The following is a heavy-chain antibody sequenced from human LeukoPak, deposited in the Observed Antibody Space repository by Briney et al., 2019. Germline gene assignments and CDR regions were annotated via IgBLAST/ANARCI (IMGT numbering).Heavy chain of an antibody. J-gene: IGHJ4*02. CDR2: ISSSSSHM. Sequence: PGGSLRLSCAASGFTVSSNYMSWVRQAPGKGLEWVSSISSSSSHMYYADSVKGRFTISRDNAKNSLYLQMNTLRAEDTAVYYCARDDTSVHFFDYWGRGTLVTVSS. CDR3: ARDDTSVHFFDY. V-gene: IGHV3-21*01. D-gene: IGHD1-1*01. CDR1: GFTVSSNY.